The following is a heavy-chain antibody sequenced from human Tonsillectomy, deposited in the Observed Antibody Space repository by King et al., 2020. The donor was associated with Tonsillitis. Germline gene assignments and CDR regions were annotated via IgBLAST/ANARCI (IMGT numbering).Heavy chain of an antibody. J-gene: IGHJ4*02. CDR1: CDSISSSSFY. V-gene: IGHV4-39*01. CDR2: ISYPGRT. D-gene: IGHD3-10*01. CDR3: ARRFTMVRGVIIPSYYFDY. Sequence: LQLQESGPGLVKPSETLSLTCTVSCDSISSSSFYCGWVRQPPGKGVAWFATISYPGRTYYHPPLKHRVIMTGDTSKNQFSLNLGSMTAADTAVYYCARRFTMVRGVIIPSYYFDYWGQGTLVTVSS.